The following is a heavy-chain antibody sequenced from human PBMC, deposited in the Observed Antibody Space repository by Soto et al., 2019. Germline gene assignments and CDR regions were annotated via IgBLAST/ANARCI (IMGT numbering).Heavy chain of an antibody. V-gene: IGHV1-24*01. CDR2: FDPEDGET. D-gene: IGHD2-2*01. Sequence: ASVKVSCKVSGYTLTELSMHWVRQAPGKGLEWMGGFDPEDGETIYAQKFQGRVTMTEDTSTDTAYMELSSLRSEDTAVYYCATDLAMGPAFDIWGQGTMVTVSS. CDR1: GYTLTELS. CDR3: ATDLAMGPAFDI. J-gene: IGHJ3*02.